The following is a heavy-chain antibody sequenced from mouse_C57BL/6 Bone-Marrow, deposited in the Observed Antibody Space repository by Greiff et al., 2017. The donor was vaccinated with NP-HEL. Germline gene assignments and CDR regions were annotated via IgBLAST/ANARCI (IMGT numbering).Heavy chain of an antibody. CDR1: GYTFTGYW. Sequence: VQLQQSGAELMKPGASVKLSCKATGYTFTGYWIEWVKQRPGHGLEWIGEILPGGGSTNYNEKFKGKATFTADTSSNTAYMQLSSLTTEDSAIYYCARDRPTGYAMDYWGQGTSVTVSS. D-gene: IGHD4-1*02. J-gene: IGHJ4*01. CDR2: ILPGGGST. CDR3: ARDRPTGYAMDY. V-gene: IGHV1-9*01.